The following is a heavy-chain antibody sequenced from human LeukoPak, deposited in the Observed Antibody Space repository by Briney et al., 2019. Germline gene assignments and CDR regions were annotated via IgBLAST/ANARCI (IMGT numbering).Heavy chain of an antibody. V-gene: IGHV4-59*01. D-gene: IGHD2-8*01. J-gene: IGHJ4*02. Sequence: PSETLSLTCTVSGGSISSYYWSWIRQPPGKGLEWIGYIYYSGSTNYNPSLESRVTISVDTSKNQFSLKLSSVTAADTAVYYCARDPRYCTNGVCYSGIDYWGQGTLVTVSS. CDR3: ARDPRYCTNGVCYSGIDY. CDR1: GGSISSYY. CDR2: IYYSGST.